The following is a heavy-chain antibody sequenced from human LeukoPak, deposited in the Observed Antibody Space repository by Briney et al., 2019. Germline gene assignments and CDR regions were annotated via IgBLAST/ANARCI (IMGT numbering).Heavy chain of an antibody. CDR3: AAARYGWYLDL. D-gene: IGHD1-1*01. J-gene: IGHJ2*01. V-gene: IGHV3-30-3*01. CDR1: GFTFSSYA. Sequence: PGRSLRLSCAASGFTFSSYAMHWVRQAPGKGLEWVAVISYDGSNKYYADSVKGRFTISRDNSKNTLYLQMNSLRAEDTAVYYCAAARYGWYLDLWGRGTLVTVSS. CDR2: ISYDGSNK.